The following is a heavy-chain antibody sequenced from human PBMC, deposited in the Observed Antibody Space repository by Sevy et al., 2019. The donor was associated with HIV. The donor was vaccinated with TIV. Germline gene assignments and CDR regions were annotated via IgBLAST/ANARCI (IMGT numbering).Heavy chain of an antibody. V-gene: IGHV4-39*01. CDR2: IYYSGST. CDR1: GGSISSSSYY. Sequence: SETLSLTCTVSGGSISSSSYYWGWIRQPPGKGLEWIGSIYYSGSTYYNPSLKSRVTISVDTSKNQFSLKLSSVTAADTAVYYCARRVWVAAADPYYYYGMDVWGQGTTVTVSS. D-gene: IGHD6-13*01. CDR3: ARRVWVAAADPYYYYGMDV. J-gene: IGHJ6*02.